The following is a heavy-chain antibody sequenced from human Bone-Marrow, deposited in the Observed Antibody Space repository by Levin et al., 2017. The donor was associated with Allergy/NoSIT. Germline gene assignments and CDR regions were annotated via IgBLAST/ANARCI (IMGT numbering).Heavy chain of an antibody. CDR1: GITFSSYG. CDR3: ASLTPNWNYVPV. D-gene: IGHD1-7*01. Sequence: GESLKISCVASGITFSSYGMNWVRQAPGKGLEWVAVISYDGSNKDYADSVKGRFTISRDNSKNTLYLQMNSLRAEDTAVYYCASLTPNWNYVPVWGQGTLVTVSS. V-gene: IGHV3-30*03. CDR2: ISYDGSNK. J-gene: IGHJ4*02.